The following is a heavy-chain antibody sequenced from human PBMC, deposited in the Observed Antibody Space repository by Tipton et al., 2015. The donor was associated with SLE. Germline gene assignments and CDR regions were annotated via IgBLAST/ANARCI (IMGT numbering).Heavy chain of an antibody. CDR2: IRYDGSNK. Sequence: SLRLSCAASGFTFSSYGMHWVRQAPGKGLEGVAFIRYDGSNKYYADSVKGRFTISRDNSKNSLYLQMNSLRAEDTAVYYCARDPLAAAEYYFDYWGQGTLVTVSS. CDR3: ARDPLAAAEYYFDY. V-gene: IGHV3-30*02. D-gene: IGHD6-13*01. CDR1: GFTFSSYG. J-gene: IGHJ4*02.